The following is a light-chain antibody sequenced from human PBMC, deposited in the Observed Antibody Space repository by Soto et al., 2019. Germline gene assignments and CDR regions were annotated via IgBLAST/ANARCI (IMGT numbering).Light chain of an antibody. J-gene: IGKJ5*01. Sequence: EIVLPQSPATLSLSPGDRATLSCRASQSVSRYLAWFQQKPGQAPRLLIYGASTRATGVPARFSGSGSGTEFTLTISSLQSEDFEVYYCQQYNNWPITFGQGTRLEI. CDR3: QQYNNWPIT. CDR1: QSVSRY. V-gene: IGKV3-15*01. CDR2: GAS.